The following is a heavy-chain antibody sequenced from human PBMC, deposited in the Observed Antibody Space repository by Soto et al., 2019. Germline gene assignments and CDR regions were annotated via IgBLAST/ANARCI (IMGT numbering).Heavy chain of an antibody. CDR1: GGSIGSGAYY. CDR2: IYFSGST. D-gene: IGHD1-26*01. Sequence: KPSETLSLTCTVSGGSIGSGAYYWSWIRQHQGKGLEWIGYIYFSGSTYYNPSLKSRVTMSQDTSKNQFSLKLSSVTAADTAVYYCARGSLVGVTVPEIWGQGTMVTVSS. J-gene: IGHJ3*02. V-gene: IGHV4-31*03. CDR3: ARGSLVGVTVPEI.